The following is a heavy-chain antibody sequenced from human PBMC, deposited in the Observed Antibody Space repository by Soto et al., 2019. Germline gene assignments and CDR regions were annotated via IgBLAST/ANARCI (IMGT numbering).Heavy chain of an antibody. CDR3: ATYSGFDVYYYYMDV. V-gene: IGHV3-23*01. D-gene: IGHD5-12*01. CDR1: GYTFSNYA. J-gene: IGHJ6*03. Sequence: PGGSLRLSCASSGYTFSNYAMSWVRQAPGKGLEWVSAISGSGGSTYYADSVKGRFTISRDNSKNTLYLQMNSLRAEDTAIYYCATYSGFDVYYYYMDVWAKGTTVTVSS. CDR2: ISGSGGST.